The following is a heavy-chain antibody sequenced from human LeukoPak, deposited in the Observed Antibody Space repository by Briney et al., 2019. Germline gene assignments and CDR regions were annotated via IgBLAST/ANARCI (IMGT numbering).Heavy chain of an antibody. CDR2: INPSGGST. V-gene: IGHV1-46*01. D-gene: IGHD3-10*01. CDR1: GYTFTSCY. CDR3: AKAFPRFGTGTYNWFDS. Sequence: GASVKVSCKASGYTFTSCYMHWVRQAPGQGLEWMGIINPSGGSTSYAQKFQGRVTMTRDTSTSTVYKELSSLRSEDTAVYYCAKAFPRFGTGTYNWFDSWGQGTLVTVSS. J-gene: IGHJ5*01.